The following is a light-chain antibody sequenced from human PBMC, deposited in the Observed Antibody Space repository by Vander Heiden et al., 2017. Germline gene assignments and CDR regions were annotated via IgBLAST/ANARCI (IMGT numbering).Light chain of an antibody. CDR1: YSNIAYNT. V-gene: IGLV1-44*01. J-gene: IGLJ3*02. CDR2: NDH. CDR3: ATWDDALNGMV. Sequence: QFILTQPPPASGTPGPGVTISGFGSYSNIAYNTVNWYQQLPGMAPNVLIYNDHQRPSGVPDRFSGSKSGTSASLAITGLQSEDEADYYCATWDDALNGMVFGGGTKLSVL.